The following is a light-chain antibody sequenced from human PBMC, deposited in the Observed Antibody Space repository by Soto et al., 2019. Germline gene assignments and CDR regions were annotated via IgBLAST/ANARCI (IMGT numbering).Light chain of an antibody. CDR2: DVA. Sequence: QSVLTQPRSVSGSPGQSVTISCTGTSSDVGAYNYVSWYQQHPGKAPELIIFDVARRPSGVPDRFSGSKSGNTASLTVSGLQAEDEADYYCCSYAGSYTFVFGTGTKVTVL. CDR1: SSDVGAYNY. V-gene: IGLV2-11*01. CDR3: CSYAGSYTFV. J-gene: IGLJ1*01.